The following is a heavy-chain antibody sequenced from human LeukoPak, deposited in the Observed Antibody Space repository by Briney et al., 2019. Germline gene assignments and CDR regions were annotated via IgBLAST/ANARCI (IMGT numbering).Heavy chain of an antibody. CDR1: GFTFSTYG. D-gene: IGHD3-10*01. Sequence: GGSLRLSCAASGFTFSTYGKSWVRQAPGKGLEWVSAISGSGGSTYYADSVKGRFTISRDNSKNTLYLQMNSLRAEDTAVYYCAKEAITMVRGDPDYWGQGTLVTVSS. CDR3: AKEAITMVRGDPDY. CDR2: ISGSGGST. V-gene: IGHV3-23*01. J-gene: IGHJ4*02.